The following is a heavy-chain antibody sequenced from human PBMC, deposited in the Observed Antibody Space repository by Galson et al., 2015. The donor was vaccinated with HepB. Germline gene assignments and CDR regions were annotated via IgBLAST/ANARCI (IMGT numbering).Heavy chain of an antibody. CDR1: RFTFSSYA. CDR3: ARTFYFDY. D-gene: IGHD3-16*01. J-gene: IGHJ4*02. CDR2: LSSHGDNE. V-gene: IGHV3-30*04. Sequence: SLRLSCAASRFTFSSYAMNWVRQAPGKGLEWVAVLSSHGDNEYYADSVKGRFTISRDNSANTVYLQMHSLRVEDTAVYYCARTFYFDYWGQGTLVTVSS.